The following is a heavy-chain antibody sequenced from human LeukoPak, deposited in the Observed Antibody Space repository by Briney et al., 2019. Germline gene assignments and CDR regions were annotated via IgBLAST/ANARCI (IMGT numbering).Heavy chain of an antibody. CDR1: GDSISSYY. CDR2: IYTSKSM. CDR3: TKGRGI. V-gene: IGHV4-4*07. D-gene: IGHD3-10*01. Sequence: SETLSLTCTVSGDSISSYYCSWIRQPAGKGLEWIGHIYTSKSMNYNPSLKSRVTISVDTSKNQFSLKLTSVTAADTAVYYCTKGRGIWGQGTLVTVSS. J-gene: IGHJ4*02.